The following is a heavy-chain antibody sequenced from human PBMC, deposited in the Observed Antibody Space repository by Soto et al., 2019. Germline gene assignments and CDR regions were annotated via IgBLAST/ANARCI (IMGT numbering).Heavy chain of an antibody. CDR3: AGTYYDILTGLPNYYFEY. J-gene: IGHJ4*02. V-gene: IGHV3-33*01. D-gene: IGHD3-9*01. CDR1: GFTFSSYG. Sequence: GGSLRLSCAASGFTFSSYGMHWVRQAPGKGLEWVAVIWYDGSNKYYADSVKGRFTISRDNSKNTLYLQMNSLRAEDTAVYYCAGTYYDILTGLPNYYFEYWGQGTRVTVSS. CDR2: IWYDGSNK.